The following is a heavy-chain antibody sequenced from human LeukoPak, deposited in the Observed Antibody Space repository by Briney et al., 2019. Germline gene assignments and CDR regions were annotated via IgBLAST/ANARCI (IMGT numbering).Heavy chain of an antibody. CDR3: ARNRGPIFGVD. CDR1: GFTFSSNY. Sequence: GGSLRLSCAASGFTFSSNYMSWVRQAPGKGLEWVSVIYSGGSTYYADSVKGRFTISRDNSKNTLYLQMNSLRAEDTAVYYCARNRGPIFGVDWGQGTLVTVSS. J-gene: IGHJ4*02. CDR2: IYSGGST. D-gene: IGHD3-3*01. V-gene: IGHV3-66*01.